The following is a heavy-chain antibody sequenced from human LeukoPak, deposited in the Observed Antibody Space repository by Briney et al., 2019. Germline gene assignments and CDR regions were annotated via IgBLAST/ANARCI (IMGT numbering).Heavy chain of an antibody. CDR3: ARDLGTHGGYVDP. J-gene: IGHJ5*02. V-gene: IGHV3-48*03. CDR2: ISTSDSTM. Sequence: GGSLRLSCAASGFIFSIYEMNWVRQAPGKGLEWVSYISTSDSTMYYADSVKGRFTVSRDNAKNSLYLQMDSLRVEDTGIYYCARDLGTHGGYVDPWGQGTLVTVSS. D-gene: IGHD5-12*01. CDR1: GFIFSIYE.